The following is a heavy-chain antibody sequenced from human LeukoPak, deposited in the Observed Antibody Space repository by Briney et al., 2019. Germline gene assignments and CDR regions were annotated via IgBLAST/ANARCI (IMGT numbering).Heavy chain of an antibody. Sequence: GGSLRLSCAAYGFTFSNAWMSWVRQAPGKGLEWVGRIKSKTDGGTTDYAAPVKGRFTISRDDSKNTLYLQMNSLKTEDTAVYYCPTSKDYGDYAWHFDLWGRGPLVTVS. CDR2: IKSKTDGGTT. J-gene: IGHJ2*01. D-gene: IGHD4-17*01. CDR1: GFTFSNAW. CDR3: PTSKDYGDYAWHFDL. V-gene: IGHV3-15*01.